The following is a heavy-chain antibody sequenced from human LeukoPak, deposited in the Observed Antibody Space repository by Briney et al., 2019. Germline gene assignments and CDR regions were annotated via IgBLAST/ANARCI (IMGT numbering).Heavy chain of an antibody. CDR2: INHSGRT. CDR1: GGTFGGYY. V-gene: IGHV4-34*01. CDR3: ARGQGNWNYRGYFYYMDV. J-gene: IGHJ6*03. D-gene: IGHD1-7*01. Sequence: SETLSLTCAVYGGTFGGYYWSWIRRAPGKGLEWIGEINHSGRTKYNPSLKSRVTISISTSRNQFFLQVNSVTAADTAMYYCARGQGNWNYRGYFYYMDVWAKGTTVSVSS.